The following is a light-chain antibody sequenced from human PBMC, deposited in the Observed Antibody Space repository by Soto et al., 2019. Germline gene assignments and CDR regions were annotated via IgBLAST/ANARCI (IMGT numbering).Light chain of an antibody. CDR3: QQFGSSSWT. CDR1: QSVSSSY. CDR2: GTS. J-gene: IGKJ1*01. Sequence: EVVLTQSPGTLSLSPGERATLSCRASQSVSSSYLAWYQQKPGQAPRLLIYGTSSRATGIPDRFSGSGSGTDFTLTISRLEPEDFAVYYCQQFGSSSWTFGQGPKADIK. V-gene: IGKV3-20*01.